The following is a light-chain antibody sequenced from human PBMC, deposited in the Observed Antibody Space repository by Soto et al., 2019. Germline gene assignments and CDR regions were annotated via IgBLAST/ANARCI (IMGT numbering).Light chain of an antibody. Sequence: QSVLTQPASVSGSPGQSITISCTGTSSDVGGYNYVSWYQQHPGKAPKLMIYDVSNRPSGVSNRFSGSKSGNTASLTISGFQAGDEANYYYSSYPSSSALGVFGIGSKGTV. CDR2: DVS. CDR3: SSYPSSSALGV. CDR1: SSDVGGYNY. J-gene: IGLJ1*01. V-gene: IGLV2-14*01.